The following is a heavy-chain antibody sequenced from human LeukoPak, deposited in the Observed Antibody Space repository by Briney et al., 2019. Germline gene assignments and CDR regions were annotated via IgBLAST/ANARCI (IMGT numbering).Heavy chain of an antibody. J-gene: IGHJ4*02. CDR1: GGSISSGDYY. CDR3: ASLHSGSYPPLWYFDY. D-gene: IGHD1-26*01. V-gene: IGHV4-30-4*08. Sequence: SQTLSLTCTVSGGSISSGDYYWSWIRQPPGKGLEWIGYIYYSGSTYYNPSLKSRVTISVDTSKNQFSLKLSSVTAADTAVYDCASLHSGSYPPLWYFDYWGQGTLVTVSS. CDR2: IYYSGST.